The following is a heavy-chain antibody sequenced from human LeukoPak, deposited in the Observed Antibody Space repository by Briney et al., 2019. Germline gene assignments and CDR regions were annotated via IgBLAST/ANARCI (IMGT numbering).Heavy chain of an antibody. CDR2: SRNRAKRYTT. CDR1: GFTFSDHY. Sequence: PGGALRLSCAVSGFTFSDHYMDWVRQAPGKGLEWVGRSRNRAKRYTTDYAASVKGRFTISRDDSKSTLYPQMNSLETEDTAVYYCSRDATGDHWGQGTLVSVSS. V-gene: IGHV3-72*01. CDR3: SRDATGDH. J-gene: IGHJ4*02.